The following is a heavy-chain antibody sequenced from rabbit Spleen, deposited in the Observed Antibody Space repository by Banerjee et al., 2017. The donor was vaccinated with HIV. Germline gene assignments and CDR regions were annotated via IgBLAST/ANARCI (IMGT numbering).Heavy chain of an antibody. D-gene: IGHD1-1*01. V-gene: IGHV1S40*01. Sequence: QSLEESGGDLVKPGASLTLSCTASGFSFSNKAVMCWVRQAPGKGLEWIGCIELGSSGFTYFASWAKGRFTITKTSSTTVTLQMTSLTAADTATYFCARDTSSSFSSYGMDLWGPGTLVTVS. CDR3: ARDTSSSFSSYGMDL. CDR2: IELGSSGFT. CDR1: GFSFSNKAV. J-gene: IGHJ6*01.